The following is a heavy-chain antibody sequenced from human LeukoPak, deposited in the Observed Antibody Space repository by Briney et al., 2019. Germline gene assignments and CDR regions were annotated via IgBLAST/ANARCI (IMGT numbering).Heavy chain of an antibody. CDR2: IYYSGST. D-gene: IGHD1-26*01. CDR3: ARVRRWELPFFDY. J-gene: IGHJ4*02. V-gene: IGHV4-31*03. Sequence: PSQTLSLTCTVSGGSISSGGYYWSWIRQHPGKGLGWIGYIYYSGSTYYNPSLKSRVTISVDTSKNQFSLKLSSVTAADTAVYYCARVRRWELPFFDYWGQGTLVTVSS. CDR1: GGSISSGGYY.